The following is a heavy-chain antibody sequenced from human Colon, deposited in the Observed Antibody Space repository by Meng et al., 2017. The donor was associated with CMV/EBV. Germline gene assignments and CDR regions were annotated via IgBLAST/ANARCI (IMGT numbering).Heavy chain of an antibody. CDR2: IYYSGRT. CDR1: GGSISSSVYY. J-gene: IGHJ5*02. V-gene: IGHV4-39*07. D-gene: IGHD6-13*01. CDR3: AGGSRVATAGLFDP. Sequence: SGGSISSSVYYWGWIRQPPGKGLEWIGTIYYSGRTYYNPSLKSRVTISGDTSKKQFSLNLSSVTAADTAVYYCAGGSRVATAGLFDPWGQGTLVTVSS.